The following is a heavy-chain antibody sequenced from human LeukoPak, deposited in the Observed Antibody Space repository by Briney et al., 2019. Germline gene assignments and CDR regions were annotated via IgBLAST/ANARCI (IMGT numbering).Heavy chain of an antibody. D-gene: IGHD3-10*01. CDR1: GFTSSSYA. V-gene: IGHV3-23*01. CDR2: ISGSGGST. Sequence: GGSLRLSCAASGFTSSSYAMSWVRQAPGKGLEWVSAISGSGGSTYYADSVKGRFTISRDNSKNTLYLQMNSLRAEDTAVYYCAKDLFYYYGSGSYLVYWGQGTLVTVSS. J-gene: IGHJ4*02. CDR3: AKDLFYYYGSGSYLVY.